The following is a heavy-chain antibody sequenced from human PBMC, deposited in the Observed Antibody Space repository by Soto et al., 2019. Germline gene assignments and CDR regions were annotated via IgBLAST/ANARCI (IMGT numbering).Heavy chain of an antibody. CDR1: GGSISSYY. J-gene: IGHJ5*02. V-gene: IGHV4-59*01. CDR2: IYYSGST. Sequence: SETLSLTCTVSGGSISSYYWSWIRQLPGKGLEWIGYIYYSGSTNYNPSLKSRVTISVDTSKNQFSLKLSSVTAADTAVYYCARVWQQLFDPWGQGTLVTVSS. D-gene: IGHD6-13*01. CDR3: ARVWQQLFDP.